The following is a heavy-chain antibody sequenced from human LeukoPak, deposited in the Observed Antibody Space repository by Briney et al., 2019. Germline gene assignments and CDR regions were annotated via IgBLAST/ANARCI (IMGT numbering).Heavy chain of an antibody. CDR2: IGTAGDT. J-gene: IGHJ6*02. V-gene: IGHV3-13*01. D-gene: IGHD3-3*01. Sequence: AGGSLRLSCAASGFTFSSYDMHWVRQATGKGLEWVSAIGTAGDTYYPGSVKGRFTISRENAKNSLYLQMNSLRAGDTAVYYCARSIRGYDFWSGPPDVWGQGTTVTVSS. CDR1: GFTFSSYD. CDR3: ARSIRGYDFWSGPPDV.